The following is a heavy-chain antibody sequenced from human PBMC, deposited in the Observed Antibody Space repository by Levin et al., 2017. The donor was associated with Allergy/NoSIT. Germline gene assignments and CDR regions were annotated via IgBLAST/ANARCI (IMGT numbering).Heavy chain of an antibody. CDR1: DDSIGSSPYF. CDR2: ISDSGST. Sequence: SETLSLTCTVSDDSIGSSPYFWGWIRQPPGKGLEWIGSISDSGSTYYSLSLKSRVTISKDTSKNQLSLRLTSVTAADTALYYCARGIRTGTKRIDYWGQGTLVTVSS. V-gene: IGHV4-39*07. D-gene: IGHD1-1*01. J-gene: IGHJ4*02. CDR3: ARGIRTGTKRIDY.